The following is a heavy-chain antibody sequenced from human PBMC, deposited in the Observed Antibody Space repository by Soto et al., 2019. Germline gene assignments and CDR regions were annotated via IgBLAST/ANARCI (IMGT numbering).Heavy chain of an antibody. V-gene: IGHV3-23*01. CDR2: ISGSGGST. J-gene: IGHJ4*02. CDR1: GFTFSSYA. D-gene: IGHD6-13*01. Sequence: PGGSLRLSCAASGFTFSSYAMSWVRQAPGKGLEWVSAISGSGGSTYYADSVKGRFTISRDDSKNTLYLQMNSLRAEDTAVYYCAKTRTIAAAGRPPYDYWGQGTLVTVSS. CDR3: AKTRTIAAAGRPPYDY.